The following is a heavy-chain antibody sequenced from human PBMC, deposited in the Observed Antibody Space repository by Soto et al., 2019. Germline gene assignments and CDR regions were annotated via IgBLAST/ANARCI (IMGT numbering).Heavy chain of an antibody. CDR2: INHSGSA. V-gene: IGHV4-34*01. D-gene: IGHD3-22*01. CDR1: GGSFSGYI. CDR3: ARTDYYYDVSGYAPDAFDI. J-gene: IGHJ3*02. Sequence: SETLSLTCDVYGGSFSGYIWTWIRQTPGKGLQWIGQINHSGSANYNPSLKSRVTISVHTSNSQFSLELSSVTAADTAVYYCARTDYYYDVSGYAPDAFDIWGQGTMVTVSS.